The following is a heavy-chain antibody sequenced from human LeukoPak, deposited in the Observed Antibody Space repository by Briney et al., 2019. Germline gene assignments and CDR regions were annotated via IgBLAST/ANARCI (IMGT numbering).Heavy chain of an antibody. CDR1: GFSLSPYA. CDR2: ISHDGSDI. D-gene: IGHD3-22*01. CDR3: AREPSSGWYLMFLEC. Sequence: GGSLRLSCAVSGFSLSPYAIHWVRQAPGKGLEWVALISHDGSDIRYADSVKGRFTISRDNSNNTLYLQMNSLRAEDTAVYYCAREPSSGWYLMFLECWGQGTLVTVSS. J-gene: IGHJ4*02. V-gene: IGHV3-30*03.